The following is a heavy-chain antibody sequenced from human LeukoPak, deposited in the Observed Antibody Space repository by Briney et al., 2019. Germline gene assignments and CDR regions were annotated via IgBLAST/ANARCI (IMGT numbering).Heavy chain of an antibody. D-gene: IGHD4-17*01. CDR2: IKQDGSEK. CDR3: ARASHDYGDLLDVFDT. V-gene: IGHV3-7*01. J-gene: IGHJ3*02. CDR1: GFTFSSYW. Sequence: GGSLRLSCAASGFTFSSYWMSWVRQAPGKGLEWVANIKQDGSEKYYVDSVKGRFTISRDNSKNSLYLQMNSLRAEDTAVYYCARASHDYGDLLDVFDTWGQGTMVTVS.